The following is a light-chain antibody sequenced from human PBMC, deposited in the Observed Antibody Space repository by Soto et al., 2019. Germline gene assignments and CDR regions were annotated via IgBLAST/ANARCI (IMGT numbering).Light chain of an antibody. J-gene: IGKJ4*01. V-gene: IGKV3-11*01. Sequence: EIVLTQSPATLSLSPGERATLSCRASQSVSSSLAWYQQKPGQAPGLLIFDASSRATGIPARFSGSGSGTDFTLTISSLEPEDFAVYYCQQRGNWPLFGGGTKVEIK. CDR3: QQRGNWPL. CDR1: QSVSSS. CDR2: DAS.